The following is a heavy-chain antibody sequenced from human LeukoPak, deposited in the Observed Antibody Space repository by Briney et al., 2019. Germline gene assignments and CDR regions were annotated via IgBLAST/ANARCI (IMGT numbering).Heavy chain of an antibody. Sequence: GASVKVSCKASGYTFTSYYMHWVRQAPGQGLEWMGIINPSGGSTSYAQKFQGRVTMTRDTSTSTVYMELSSLRSEDTAVYYCARDVPRSAYYDFWSGSNWFDPWGQGTLVTVSS. J-gene: IGHJ5*02. CDR3: ARDVPRSAYYDFWSGSNWFDP. CDR1: GYTFTSYY. V-gene: IGHV1-46*01. D-gene: IGHD3-3*01. CDR2: INPSGGST.